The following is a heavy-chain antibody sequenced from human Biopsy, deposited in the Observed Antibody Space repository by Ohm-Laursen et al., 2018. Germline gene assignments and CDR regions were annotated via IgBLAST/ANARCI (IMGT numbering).Heavy chain of an antibody. D-gene: IGHD3-22*01. CDR2: ISSSGST. V-gene: IGHV4-4*07. CDR1: GGSLSTYY. Sequence: SETLSLTCTVSGGSLSTYYWSWIRQPAGKGLEWIGRISSSGSTNYNPSLRSRVTLSMDTSKRQFSLKMSFVTAADTAVYYCARWTPEYDSSRYYLDAFDIWGQGTKVTVS. J-gene: IGHJ3*02. CDR3: ARWTPEYDSSRYYLDAFDI.